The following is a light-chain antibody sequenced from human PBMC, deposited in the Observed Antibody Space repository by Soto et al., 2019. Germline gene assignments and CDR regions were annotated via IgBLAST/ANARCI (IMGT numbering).Light chain of an antibody. V-gene: IGKV1-5*03. Sequence: DIQVTQSPSTLSASVGDRVTITCRASQTISSWLAWYQQKPGMAPKLPIYKASTLQSGVPSRFSGSGSGTEFTLTISSLQPDDFATYYCQQYSRCSTFGQGTKVELK. J-gene: IGKJ1*01. CDR2: KAS. CDR1: QTISSW. CDR3: QQYSRCST.